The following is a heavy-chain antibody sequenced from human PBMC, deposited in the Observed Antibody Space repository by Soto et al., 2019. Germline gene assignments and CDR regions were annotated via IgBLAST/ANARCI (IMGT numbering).Heavy chain of an antibody. CDR2: IWYDGSNT. J-gene: IGHJ4*02. CDR1: GFIFSSFG. CDR3: VRDLLGSGGHFGY. Sequence: LRLSCAASGFIFSSFGMHWVRQAPGKGLEWVAHIWYDGSNTYYADSVKGRFTISRDNSRNTLYLQMNSLRAEDTAVYHCVRDLLGSGGHFGYWGQGTLVPVSS. V-gene: IGHV3-33*01. D-gene: IGHD7-27*01.